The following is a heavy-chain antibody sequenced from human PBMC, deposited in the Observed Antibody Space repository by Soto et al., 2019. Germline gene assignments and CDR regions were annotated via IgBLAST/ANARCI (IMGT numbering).Heavy chain of an antibody. CDR2: INHSGST. CDR1: GGSFSGYY. D-gene: IGHD5-18*01. J-gene: IGHJ5*02. V-gene: IGHV4-34*01. Sequence: SETLSLTCAVYGGSFSGYYWSWIRQPPGKGLEWIGEINHSGSTNYNPSLKSRVTISVDTSKNQFSLKLRSVTAADTAVYYCARYGTWIQLWNQIKDNWFDPWGQGTLVTAPQ. CDR3: ARYGTWIQLWNQIKDNWFDP.